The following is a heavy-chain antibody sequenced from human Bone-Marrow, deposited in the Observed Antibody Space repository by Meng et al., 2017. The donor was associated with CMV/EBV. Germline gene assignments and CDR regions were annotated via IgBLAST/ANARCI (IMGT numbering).Heavy chain of an antibody. J-gene: IGHJ4*02. CDR1: GFTFSSYG. Sequence: GESLKISCVASGFTFSSYGMHWVRQAPGKGLEWVAVIWYDGSNKYYVDSVKGRFTISRDNSKNTLYLQMNSLRVEDTAVYYCTTLRIPDGRWYWGQGTLVTVSS. V-gene: IGHV3-33*01. CDR2: IWYDGSNK. CDR3: TTLRIPDGRWY. D-gene: IGHD1-14*01.